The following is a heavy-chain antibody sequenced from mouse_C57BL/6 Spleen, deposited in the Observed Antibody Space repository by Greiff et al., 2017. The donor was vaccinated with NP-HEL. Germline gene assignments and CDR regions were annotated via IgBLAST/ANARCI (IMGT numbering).Heavy chain of an antibody. Sequence: QVQLQQPGAELVRPGSSVKLSCKASGYTFTSYWMHWVKQRPIQGLEWIGNIDPSDSETHYNQKFKDKATLTVDKSSSTAYMQLSSLTSEDSAVYSCARQGLRLRYFDVWGTGTTVTVSS. J-gene: IGHJ1*03. CDR3: ARQGLRLRYFDV. CDR1: GYTFTSYW. V-gene: IGHV1-52*01. D-gene: IGHD1-2*01. CDR2: IDPSDSET.